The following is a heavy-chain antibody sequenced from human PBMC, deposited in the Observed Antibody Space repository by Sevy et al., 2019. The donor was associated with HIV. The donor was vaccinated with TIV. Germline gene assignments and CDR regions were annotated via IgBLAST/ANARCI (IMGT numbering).Heavy chain of an antibody. J-gene: IGHJ4*02. CDR3: ARVRYNFGQKYFDY. Sequence: GGSLRLSCAASGFTFSSYTMNWVRQAPGKGLEWVSYISSSSTYTNYADSVKVRFTISRDNAKNSLYLQLNSLRAEDTAVYYCARVRYNFGQKYFDYWGQGTLVTVSS. V-gene: IGHV3-21*05. D-gene: IGHD5-18*01. CDR1: GFTFSSYT. CDR2: ISSSSTYT.